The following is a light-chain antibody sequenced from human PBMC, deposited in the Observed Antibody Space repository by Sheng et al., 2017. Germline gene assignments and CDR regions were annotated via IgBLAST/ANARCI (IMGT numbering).Light chain of an antibody. CDR3: QQYDSVPHS. V-gene: IGKV1-33*01. Sequence: DIQMTQSPSSLSASVGDRVTITCQASEDIAIYLNWYQQKSGQTPKVLIYDASNLETGVPSRFSGSGSVTDFSLTISSLAPEDVATYYCQQYDSVPHSFGQGTKVEIK. CDR2: DAS. J-gene: IGKJ2*03. CDR1: EDIAIY.